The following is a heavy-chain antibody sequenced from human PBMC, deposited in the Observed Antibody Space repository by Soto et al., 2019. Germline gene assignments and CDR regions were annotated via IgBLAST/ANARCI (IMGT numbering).Heavy chain of an antibody. D-gene: IGHD7-27*01. Sequence: QVQLVESGGGLVKPGGSLRLSCAASGFTFRDYYMSWIRQAPGKGLEWVSYISSSSSYTNYADSVKGRFTISRDNAKNSLYLQMNSLRAEDTAVYYCARRPVELGSVVYDIWGQGKMVTVSS. CDR3: ARRPVELGSVVYDI. J-gene: IGHJ3*02. CDR1: GFTFRDYY. CDR2: ISSSSSYT. V-gene: IGHV3-11*06.